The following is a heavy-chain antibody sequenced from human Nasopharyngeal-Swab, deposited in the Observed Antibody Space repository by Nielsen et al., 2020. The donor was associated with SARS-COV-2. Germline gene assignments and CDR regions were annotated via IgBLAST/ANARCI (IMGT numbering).Heavy chain of an antibody. CDR2: IRSKTYGGAP. D-gene: IGHD1-26*01. CDR3: ARSVGSFYGQGAFDI. CDR1: GFTFGDYA. J-gene: IGHJ3*02. Sequence: GGSLRLSCTTSGFTFGDYAMSWFRQAPGKGLEWVGFIRSKTYGGAPENAASVKGRFTFSRDGAERVAYLQMNSLETEDTGVYYCARSVGSFYGQGAFDIWGQGTMVTVSS. V-gene: IGHV3-49*01.